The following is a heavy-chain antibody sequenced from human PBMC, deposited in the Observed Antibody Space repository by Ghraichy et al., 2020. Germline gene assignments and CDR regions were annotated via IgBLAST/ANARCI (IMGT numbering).Heavy chain of an antibody. Sequence: SVKVSCKASGGPFSSSAISWVRQAPGQGLEWMGGIIPIFGTANYAQKFQGRVTITADESTSTAYMELSSLRSEDTAVYYCARDIVVVVAATSVYAFDIWGQGTMVTVSS. CDR1: GGPFSSSA. D-gene: IGHD2-15*01. CDR3: ARDIVVVVAATSVYAFDI. V-gene: IGHV1-69*13. CDR2: IIPIFGTA. J-gene: IGHJ3*02.